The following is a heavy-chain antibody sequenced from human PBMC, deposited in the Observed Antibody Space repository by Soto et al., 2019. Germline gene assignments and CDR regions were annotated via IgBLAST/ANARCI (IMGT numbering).Heavy chain of an antibody. CDR2: IIPILGIA. V-gene: IGHV1-69*04. D-gene: IGHD3-22*01. CDR3: AREAGHYYDSSGYYFGY. J-gene: IGHJ4*02. Sequence: GASVKVSCKASVGTFNSYTISWVRQEHGQGLEWMGRIIPILGIANYAQKFQGRVTITADKSTSTAYMELSSLRSEDTAVYYCAREAGHYYDSSGYYFGYWGQGTLVTVSS. CDR1: VGTFNSYT.